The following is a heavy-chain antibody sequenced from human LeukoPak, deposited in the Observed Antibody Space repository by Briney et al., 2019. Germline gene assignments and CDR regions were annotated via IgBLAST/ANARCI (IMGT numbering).Heavy chain of an antibody. CDR2: IYYSGST. V-gene: IGHV4-59*01. CDR1: GGSISSYY. CDR3: ARVAGTYYYDSSAYYLKSPFDY. D-gene: IGHD3-22*01. Sequence: PSETLSLTCTVSGGSISSYYWSWIRQPPGKGLEWIGYIYYSGSTNYNPSLKSRVTISVDTSKNQFSLKLSSVTAADTAVYYCARVAGTYYYDSSAYYLKSPFDYWGQGTLVTVSS. J-gene: IGHJ4*02.